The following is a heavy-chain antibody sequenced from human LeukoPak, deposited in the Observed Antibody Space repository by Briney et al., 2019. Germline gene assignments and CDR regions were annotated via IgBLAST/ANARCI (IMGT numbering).Heavy chain of an antibody. Sequence: SETLSLTCTVSGGSISSYYWSWIRQPAGKGLEWIGRIYTSGSTNYNPSLKSRVTISVDTSKNQFSLKLSSVTAADTAVYYCAGSRGGGWYLTPDYWGQGTLVTVSS. CDR2: IYTSGST. V-gene: IGHV4-4*07. J-gene: IGHJ4*02. CDR1: GGSISSYY. CDR3: AGSRGGGWYLTPDY. D-gene: IGHD6-19*01.